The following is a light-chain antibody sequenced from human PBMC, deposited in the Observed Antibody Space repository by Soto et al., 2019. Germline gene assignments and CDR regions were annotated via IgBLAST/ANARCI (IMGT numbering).Light chain of an antibody. CDR3: QQYNSYSYT. CDR1: QSISSR. V-gene: IGKV1-5*01. J-gene: IGKJ2*01. Sequence: DNEMPQSPATLSASVGDRVTITCRASQSISSRLAWYQQKPAQAPKLLIYDASSLESGAPSRFSGSGSGTEFTHTISSLQPDDFATYYCQQYNSYSYTFGQGTKLEIK. CDR2: DAS.